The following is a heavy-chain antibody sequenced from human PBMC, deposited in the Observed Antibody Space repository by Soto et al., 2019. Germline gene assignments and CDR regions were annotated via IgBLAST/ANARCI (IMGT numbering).Heavy chain of an antibody. Sequence: GGSLRLSCAASGFTFSSYALSWVRQAPGKGLEWVSAISGGGTGTYYADSVKGRFTISRDNSKNTLHLLLNSLRADDTAVYYCAKKTYYYYMDVWGKGTTVTVSS. J-gene: IGHJ6*03. V-gene: IGHV3-23*01. CDR3: AKKTYYYYMDV. CDR1: GFTFSSYA. CDR2: ISGGGTGT.